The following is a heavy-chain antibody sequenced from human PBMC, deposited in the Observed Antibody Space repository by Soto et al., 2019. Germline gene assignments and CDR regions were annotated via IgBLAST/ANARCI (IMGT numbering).Heavy chain of an antibody. V-gene: IGHV3-23*01. J-gene: IGHJ4*02. CDR3: AKVGYDFWSGYYFNY. Sequence: GGSLRLSCAASGFTFSSYAMSWVRQAPGKGLEWVPAISGSGGSTYYADSVKGRFTISRDNSKNTLYLQMNSLRAENTAVYYCAKVGYDFWSGYYFNYWDQGPRGAVAS. D-gene: IGHD3-3*01. CDR1: GFTFSSYA. CDR2: ISGSGGST.